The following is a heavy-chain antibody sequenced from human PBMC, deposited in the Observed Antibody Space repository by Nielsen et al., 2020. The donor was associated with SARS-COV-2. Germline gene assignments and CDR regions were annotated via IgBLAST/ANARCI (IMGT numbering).Heavy chain of an antibody. CDR2: ISGGGST. CDR3: ASEVGGSYRDFDY. CDR1: GSIFTSYT. D-gene: IGHD3-16*02. V-gene: IGHV3-23*01. Sequence: GGSLRLSCVRSGSIFTSYTTHWVRPPPGKVLEWVSGISGGGSTFYAESVRGRFTVSRENFRNTLYLEMNSLRVEDTALYYCASEVGGSYRDFDYWGQGILVTVSS. J-gene: IGHJ4*02.